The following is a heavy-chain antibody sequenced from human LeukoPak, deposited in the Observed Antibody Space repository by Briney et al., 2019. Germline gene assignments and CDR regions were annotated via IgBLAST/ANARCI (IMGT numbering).Heavy chain of an antibody. J-gene: IGHJ4*02. V-gene: IGHV1-69*04. D-gene: IGHD1-1*01. CDR2: IIPIFGIA. CDR1: GGTFSSDA. CDR3: ASGLERPPRHY. Sequence: ASVKVSCKASGGTFSSDAISCVRQAPGQGLEWMGRIIPIFGIANYAQKFQGRVTITADKSTSTAYMELSSLRSEDTAVYYCASGLERPPRHYWGQGTLATVSS.